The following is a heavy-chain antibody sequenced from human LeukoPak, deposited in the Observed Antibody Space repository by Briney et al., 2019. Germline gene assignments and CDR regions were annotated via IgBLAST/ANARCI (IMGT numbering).Heavy chain of an antibody. CDR1: GFTFSSYG. J-gene: IGHJ4*02. Sequence: GRSLRLSCAASGFTFSSYGMSWVRQAPGKGLEWVSVISGSGGSTYYAASVKGRFTISRDNSRNTLYLQMNSLRAEDTAVYYCAKDSRGYQDFFDYWGQGTLVTVSS. CDR3: AKDSRGYQDFFDY. D-gene: IGHD3-22*01. CDR2: ISGSGGST. V-gene: IGHV3-23*01.